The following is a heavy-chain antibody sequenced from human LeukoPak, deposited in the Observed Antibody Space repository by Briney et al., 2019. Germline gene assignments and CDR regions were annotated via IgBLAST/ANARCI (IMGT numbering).Heavy chain of an antibody. CDR1: GFIFRSCG. CDR3: LKDHYPVEDY. CDR2: VSHDGSST. J-gene: IGHJ4*02. Sequence: GGSLRLSCLASGFIFRSCGMHWVRLTPGKGLESVSSVSHDGSSTWYADSVKGRFSISRDNSRNVSYLQMSSLRIEDTAMYYCLKDHYPVEDYWGQGALVTVSS. D-gene: IGHD3-10*01. V-gene: IGHV3-64D*06.